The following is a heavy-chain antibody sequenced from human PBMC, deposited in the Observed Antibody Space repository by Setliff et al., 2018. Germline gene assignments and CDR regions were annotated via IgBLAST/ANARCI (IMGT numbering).Heavy chain of an antibody. J-gene: IGHJ6*03. CDR2: IRSKAYGGTT. D-gene: IGHD3-3*01. CDR3: TREPSVDFWSGYPYYYYMDV. V-gene: IGHV3-49*03. CDR1: GFTVSSDY. Sequence: GGSLRLSCAASGFTVSSDYMSWFRQAAGKGLEWVGFIRSKAYGGTTEDAAAVKGRLTISRDDSKSIAYLQMNSLKTEETAVYYCTREPSVDFWSGYPYYYYMDVWGKGTTVTVSS.